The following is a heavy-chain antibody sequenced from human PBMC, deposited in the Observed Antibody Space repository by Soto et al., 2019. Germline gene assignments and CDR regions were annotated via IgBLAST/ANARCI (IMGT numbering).Heavy chain of an antibody. J-gene: IGHJ6*02. CDR1: GFTFSSYG. CDR2: ISDAGSNK. D-gene: IGHD5-18*01. V-gene: IGHV3-30*18. Sequence: GGSLRLSCAASGFTFSSYGMHWVRQAPGKGLEWVAVISDAGSNKYYADSEKGRFTISRDNSKNTLYLQMNSLRAEDTAVYYCAKAYSDPIDYYYYYGMDVWGQGTTVTVSS. CDR3: AKAYSDPIDYYYYYGMDV.